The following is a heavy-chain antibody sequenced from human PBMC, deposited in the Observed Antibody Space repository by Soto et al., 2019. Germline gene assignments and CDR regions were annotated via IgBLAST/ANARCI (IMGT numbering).Heavy chain of an antibody. CDR2: IKQDGSGDYT. CDR3: AKHFDINGYYSSY. CDR1: RFTLSNYW. D-gene: IGHD3-22*01. V-gene: IGHV3-23*01. J-gene: IGHJ4*02. Sequence: GGSLRLSCIDSRFTLSNYWMSWVRQAPGKGLQWVASIKQDGSGDYTYYADSVKGRFTISRDNSKKTLFLQMNSLRAEDTAVYYCAKHFDINGYYSSYWGQGT.